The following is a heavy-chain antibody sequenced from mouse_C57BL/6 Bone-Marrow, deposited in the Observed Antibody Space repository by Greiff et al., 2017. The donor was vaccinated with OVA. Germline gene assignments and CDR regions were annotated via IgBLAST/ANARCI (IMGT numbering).Heavy chain of an antibody. CDR3: AREMVTTQYYFDD. CDR2: IDPSDSET. Sequence: QVQLQQPGAELVRPGSSVKLSCKASGYTFTSYWLHWVKQRPIQGLEWIGNIDPSDSETHYNQKFKDKATLTVDKSSSTAYMQLSSLTSEDSAVYDCAREMVTTQYYFDDWGQGTTLTVSS. D-gene: IGHD2-2*01. CDR1: GYTFTSYW. V-gene: IGHV1-52*01. J-gene: IGHJ2*01.